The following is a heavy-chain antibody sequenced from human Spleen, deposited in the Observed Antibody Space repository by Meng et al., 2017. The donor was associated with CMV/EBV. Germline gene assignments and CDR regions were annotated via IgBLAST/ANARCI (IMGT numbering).Heavy chain of an antibody. Sequence: SGGTFSSYGIGWVRQAPGQGLEWMGGIIHIFGTANYAQKFQGRVTITTDESTSTAYMELSSLRSEDTAVYYCARGRDGYNYYYFDYWGQGTLVTVSS. CDR1: GGTFSSYG. CDR2: IIHIFGTA. CDR3: ARGRDGYNYYYFDY. J-gene: IGHJ4*02. V-gene: IGHV1-69*05. D-gene: IGHD5-24*01.